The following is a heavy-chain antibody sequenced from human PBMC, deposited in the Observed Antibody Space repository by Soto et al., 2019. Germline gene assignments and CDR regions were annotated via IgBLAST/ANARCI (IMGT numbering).Heavy chain of an antibody. J-gene: IGHJ6*02. CDR3: AKERRVYYDSSGYYYYYYYGMDV. V-gene: IGHV3-30*18. Sequence: GGSLRLSCAASGFTFSSYGMHWVRQAPGKGLEWVAVISYDGSNKYYADSVKGRFTISRDNSKNTLYLQMNSLRAEDTAVYYCAKERRVYYDSSGYYYYYYYGMDVWGQGTTVTVSS. CDR2: ISYDGSNK. CDR1: GFTFSSYG. D-gene: IGHD3-22*01.